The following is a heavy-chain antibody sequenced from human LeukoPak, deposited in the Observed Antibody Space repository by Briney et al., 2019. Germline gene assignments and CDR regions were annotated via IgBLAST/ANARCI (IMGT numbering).Heavy chain of an antibody. J-gene: IGHJ4*02. V-gene: IGHV1-18*01. CDR3: ATDGRSMMATTPGYFDY. D-gene: IGHD5-24*01. Sequence: ASVKVSCKASGYTFTSYGISWVRQAPGQGLEWMGWINPNSGGTIYAQKFQGRVTMTEDTSTDTAYMELSSLRSEDTAVYYCATDGRSMMATTPGYFDYWGQGTLVTVSS. CDR2: INPNSGGT. CDR1: GYTFTSYG.